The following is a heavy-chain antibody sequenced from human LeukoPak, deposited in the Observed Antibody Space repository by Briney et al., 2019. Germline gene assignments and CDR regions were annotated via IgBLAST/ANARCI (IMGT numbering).Heavy chain of an antibody. CDR2: IIPIFGTA. J-gene: IGHJ3*02. CDR3: ARERTMIVAAFDI. CDR1: XGTFFSYA. V-gene: IGHV1-69*05. Sequence: ASVXXXXKASXGTFFSYAITXVRQAPGQGREWXGRIIPIFGTANYAQKFQGRVTITTDESTSTAYMELSSLRSEDTAVYYCARERTMIVAAFDIWGQGTMVTVSS. D-gene: IGHD3-22*01.